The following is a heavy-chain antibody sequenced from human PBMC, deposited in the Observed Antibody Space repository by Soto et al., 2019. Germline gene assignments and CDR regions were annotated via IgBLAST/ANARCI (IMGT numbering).Heavy chain of an antibody. CDR2: IYPGDSDT. J-gene: IGHJ4*02. Sequence: GESLKISCKGSGYSFTSYWIGWVRQMPGKGLEWMGIIYPGDSDTRHSPSFQGQVTISADKSISTAYLQWSSLKASDTATYYCARHYDFWSGYYSLYYFEYWGQGTLVTVSS. D-gene: IGHD3-3*01. V-gene: IGHV5-51*01. CDR3: ARHYDFWSGYYSLYYFEY. CDR1: GYSFTSYW.